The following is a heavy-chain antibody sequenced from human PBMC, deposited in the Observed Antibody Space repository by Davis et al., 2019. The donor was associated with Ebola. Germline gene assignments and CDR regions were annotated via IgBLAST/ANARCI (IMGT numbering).Heavy chain of an antibody. D-gene: IGHD3-10*01. CDR3: ARDGRMIGYGSGNRLPYYGMDV. V-gene: IGHV1-46*01. J-gene: IGHJ6*02. CDR1: GYTFTSYD. Sequence: ASVKVSCKATGYTFTSYDINWVRQAPGQGLEWMGIIHTSGGSTSYAQKFQGRVTMTRDTSTSTVYMELSSLRSEDTAVYYCARDGRMIGYGSGNRLPYYGMDVWGQGTTVTVSS. CDR2: IHTSGGST.